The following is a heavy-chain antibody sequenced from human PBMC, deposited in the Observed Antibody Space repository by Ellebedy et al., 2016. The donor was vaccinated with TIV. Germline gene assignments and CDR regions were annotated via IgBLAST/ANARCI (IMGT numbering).Heavy chain of an antibody. CDR3: TRETNPPPGALAGTGFDC. D-gene: IGHD6-13*01. CDR2: KRFDGRNE. Sequence: PGGSLRLSCEASGFSLSTNGMHWVRQTPGKGLEWVAFKRFDGRNEYNGDFGKGRFFISRDLSKNALYLQMSRLTSEDTGIYYCTRETNPPPGALAGTGFDCWGQGTLVIVSS. CDR1: GFSLSTNG. J-gene: IGHJ4*02. V-gene: IGHV3-30*02.